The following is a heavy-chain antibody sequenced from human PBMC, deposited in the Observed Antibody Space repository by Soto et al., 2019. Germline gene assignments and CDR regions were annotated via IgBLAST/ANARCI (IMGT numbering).Heavy chain of an antibody. Sequence: PSETLSLTCTVSGASIRSTDYYWSWIRQAPGKGLEWIGYVYYTGSTYYNPSLMSRLTISVDTSKNQFSLKLTSVTAAETAVYYCVRPARAGAVAPHWFDRWGQGTPVTVSS. CDR1: GASIRSTDYY. V-gene: IGHV4-30-4*01. J-gene: IGHJ5*02. CDR3: VRPARAGAVAPHWFDR. D-gene: IGHD6-13*01. CDR2: VYYTGST.